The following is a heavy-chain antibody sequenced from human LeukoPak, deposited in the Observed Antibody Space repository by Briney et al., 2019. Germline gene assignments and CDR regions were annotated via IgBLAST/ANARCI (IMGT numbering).Heavy chain of an antibody. Sequence: ASVKVSCKASGYTFTTYGITWVRQAPGQGLEWMGWISAYNGNTNYAQKFQGRVTMTTDTFASTAYMELRSLRSDDMAVYYCARDLIAVRPGWFDPWGQGTLVTVSS. CDR1: GYTFTTYG. D-gene: IGHD6-6*01. V-gene: IGHV1-18*03. CDR2: ISAYNGNT. J-gene: IGHJ5*02. CDR3: ARDLIAVRPGWFDP.